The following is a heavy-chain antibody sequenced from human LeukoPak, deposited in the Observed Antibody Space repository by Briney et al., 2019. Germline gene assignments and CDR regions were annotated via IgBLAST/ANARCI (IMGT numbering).Heavy chain of an antibody. D-gene: IGHD3-22*01. J-gene: IGHJ4*02. Sequence: ASVKVSCKASGYTFTSYYMHWVRQAPGQGLEWMGIINPSGDSTRYAQKFQGRVTMTRDTSTSTVYMELSSLGSEDTAVYYCARDGNYYDSSGYYYFDYWGQGTLVTVSS. CDR1: GYTFTSYY. CDR2: INPSGDST. V-gene: IGHV1-46*01. CDR3: ARDGNYYDSSGYYYFDY.